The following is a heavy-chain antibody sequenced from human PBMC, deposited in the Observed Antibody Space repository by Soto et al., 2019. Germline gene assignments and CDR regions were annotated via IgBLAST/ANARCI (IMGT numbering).Heavy chain of an antibody. Sequence: QVQLQESGPGLVKPSETLSLTCTVSGGSISSYYWSWIRQPAGKGLEWIGRIYTSGSTNYNPSLKSRVTMSVGTSKNQFSLKLSSVTAADTAVYYCARIHDYGDSLSYYYGMDVWGQGTTVTVSS. J-gene: IGHJ6*02. V-gene: IGHV4-4*07. CDR3: ARIHDYGDSLSYYYGMDV. CDR2: IYTSGST. D-gene: IGHD4-17*01. CDR1: GGSISSYY.